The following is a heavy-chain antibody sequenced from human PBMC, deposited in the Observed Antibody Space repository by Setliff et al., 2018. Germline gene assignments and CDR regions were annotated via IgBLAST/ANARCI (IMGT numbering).Heavy chain of an antibody. Sequence: TLSLTCSVTGDSMSNFFWSWIRQPPGKGLEWIGYIHHTGTTFYNPSLRSRVTISVDTSKNQFSLKLTSLTAADTAVYYCARAKDGYDFDYFDYWGQGTPVTVSS. CDR2: IHHTGTT. CDR1: GDSMSNFF. V-gene: IGHV4-59*06. D-gene: IGHD5-12*01. CDR3: ARAKDGYDFDYFDY. J-gene: IGHJ4*02.